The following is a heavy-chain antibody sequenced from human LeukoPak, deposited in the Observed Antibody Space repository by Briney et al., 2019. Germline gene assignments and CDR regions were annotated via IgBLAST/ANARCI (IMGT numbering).Heavy chain of an antibody. Sequence: PSETLSLTCTVSGGSISSGSYYWSWIRQPPGKGLEWIGYIYYSGSTNYNPSPKSRVTISVDTSKNQFSLKLSSVTAADTAVYYCARAFPSALLDYWGQGTLVTVSS. CDR3: ARAFPSALLDY. V-gene: IGHV4-61*01. D-gene: IGHD2-21*01. CDR2: IYYSGST. CDR1: GGSISSGSYY. J-gene: IGHJ4*02.